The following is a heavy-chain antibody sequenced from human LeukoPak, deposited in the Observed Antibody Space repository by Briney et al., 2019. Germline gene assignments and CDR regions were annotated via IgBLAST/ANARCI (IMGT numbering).Heavy chain of an antibody. CDR1: GFTFSSYA. J-gene: IGHJ5*02. CDR2: ISGTGGST. CDR3: AKTSDILTGYYIA. Sequence: SGGSLRLSCAASGFTFSSYAMTWVRQAPGKGLEWVSAISGTGGSTYYADSVKVRVTISREKYKNTLYLQMHSLRDEDPAVYYCAKTSDILTGYYIAWGQGTLVTVSS. V-gene: IGHV3-23*01. D-gene: IGHD3-9*01.